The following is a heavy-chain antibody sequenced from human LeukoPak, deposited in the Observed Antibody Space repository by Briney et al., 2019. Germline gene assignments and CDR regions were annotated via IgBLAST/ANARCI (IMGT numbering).Heavy chain of an antibody. J-gene: IGHJ3*02. CDR2: IYTSGST. CDR3: AREDIVVVVAATDAFDI. CDR1: GASISSYY. Sequence: PSETLSLTCTVSGASISSYYWSWIRQPAGKGLEWIGRIYTSGSTNYNPSLKSRVTMSVDTSKNQFSLKLSSVTAADTAVYYCAREDIVVVVAATDAFDIWGQGTMVTVSS. D-gene: IGHD2-15*01. V-gene: IGHV4-4*07.